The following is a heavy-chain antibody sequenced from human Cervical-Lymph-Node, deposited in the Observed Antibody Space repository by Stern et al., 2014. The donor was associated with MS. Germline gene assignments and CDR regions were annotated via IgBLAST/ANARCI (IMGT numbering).Heavy chain of an antibody. J-gene: IGHJ4*02. CDR3: ASAYSSSYYYFDY. Sequence: VQLVESGGGVVQPGRSLRLSCAASGFSFSRYAMHWVRQAPGKGLEWVALIWYDGSNPYYADSVTGRFTISRDNFKNTLYLQMNSLRAEDTAVYYCASAYSSSYYYFDYWGQGTLVTVSS. D-gene: IGHD6-13*01. CDR1: GFSFSRYA. CDR2: IWYDGSNP. V-gene: IGHV3-33*01.